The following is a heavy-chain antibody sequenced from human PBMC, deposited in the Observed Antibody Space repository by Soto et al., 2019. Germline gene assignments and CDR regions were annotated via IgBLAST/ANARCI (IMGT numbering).Heavy chain of an antibody. CDR3: ARVGGATMATMYFDP. Sequence: EVQLVESGGGLIQPGGSLRLSCAVSGLTFTGYSMNWVRQAPGKGLEWVSFINSGSSNIFYADSVKGRFTISRDNAKNSLYLEMNSLRDEDTAVYYCARVGGATMATMYFDPWGQGTLVTVSS. CDR1: GLTFTGYS. V-gene: IGHV3-48*02. J-gene: IGHJ4*02. D-gene: IGHD5-12*01. CDR2: INSGSSNI.